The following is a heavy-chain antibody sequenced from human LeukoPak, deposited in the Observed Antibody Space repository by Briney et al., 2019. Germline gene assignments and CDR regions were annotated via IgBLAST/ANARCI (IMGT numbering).Heavy chain of an antibody. CDR3: ARDQGDGCPFD. V-gene: IGHV3-64*01. Sequence: GGSLRLSCAASGFTFSSYNMNWVRQAPGKGLEYVSAISNSGGSTYYANSVKGRFTISRDNSKNTLYLQMGSLRAEDMAVYYCARDQGDGCPFDWGQGTLVTVSS. CDR1: GFTFSSYN. CDR2: ISNSGGST. J-gene: IGHJ4*02. D-gene: IGHD5-24*01.